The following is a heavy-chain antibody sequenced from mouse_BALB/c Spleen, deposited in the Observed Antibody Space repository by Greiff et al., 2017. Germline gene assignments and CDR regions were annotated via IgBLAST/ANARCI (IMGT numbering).Heavy chain of an antibody. CDR1: GFTFSSYA. V-gene: IGHV5-9-3*01. Sequence: EVKLMESGGGLVKPGGSLKLSCAASGFTFSSYAMSWVRQTPEKRLEWVATISSGGSYTYYPDSVKGRFTISRDNAKNTLYLQMSSLRSEDTAMYYCARDAHWGQGTLVTVSA. J-gene: IGHJ3*01. CDR3: ARDAH. CDR2: ISSGGSYT.